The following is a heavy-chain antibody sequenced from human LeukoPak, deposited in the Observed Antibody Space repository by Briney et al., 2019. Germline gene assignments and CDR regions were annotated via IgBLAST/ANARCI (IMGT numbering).Heavy chain of an antibody. Sequence: ASVKVSCKASGGTFSSYAISWVRQAPGQGLEWMGGIIPIFGTANYAQKFQGRVTITADESTSTAYMELSSLRSEDTAVYYCATKEDIVVVPASRGHYYYYYGMDVWGKGATVTVSS. CDR1: GGTFSSYA. V-gene: IGHV1-69*13. CDR2: IIPIFGTA. D-gene: IGHD2-2*01. CDR3: ATKEDIVVVPASRGHYYYYYGMDV. J-gene: IGHJ6*04.